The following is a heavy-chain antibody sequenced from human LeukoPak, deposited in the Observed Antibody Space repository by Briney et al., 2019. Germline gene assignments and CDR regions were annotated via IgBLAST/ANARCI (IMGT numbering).Heavy chain of an antibody. CDR2: IIPIFGTA. CDR1: GGTFSSYA. Sequence: SVKVSCEASGGTFSSYAISWVRQAPGQGLEWMGGIIPIFGTANYAQKFQGRVTITTDESTSTAYMELSSLRSEDTAVYYCARATTYYYGSGSYSYFDYWGQGTLVTVSS. J-gene: IGHJ4*02. V-gene: IGHV1-69*05. CDR3: ARATTYYYGSGSYSYFDY. D-gene: IGHD3-10*01.